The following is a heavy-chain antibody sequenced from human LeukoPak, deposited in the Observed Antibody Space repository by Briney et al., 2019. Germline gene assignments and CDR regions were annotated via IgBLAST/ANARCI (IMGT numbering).Heavy chain of an antibody. CDR3: ARDRGYSTPPYYYYYMDV. J-gene: IGHJ6*03. Sequence: ASVKVSCKASGYTFTGYYMHWVRQAPGQGLEWMGRINPNSGGTNYAQKFQGRVTMTRDTSIGTAYMELSRLRSDDTAVYYCARDRGYSTPPYYYYYMDVWGKGTTVTVSS. V-gene: IGHV1-2*06. CDR2: INPNSGGT. D-gene: IGHD3-22*01. CDR1: GYTFTGYY.